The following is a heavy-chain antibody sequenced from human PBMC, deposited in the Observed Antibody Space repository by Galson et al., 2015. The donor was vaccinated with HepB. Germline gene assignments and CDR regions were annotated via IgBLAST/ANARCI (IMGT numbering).Heavy chain of an antibody. V-gene: IGHV4-34*01. CDR1: GGSFSGYY. CDR2: INHSGST. D-gene: IGHD6-19*01. J-gene: IGHJ4*02. Sequence: LSLTCAVYGGSFSGYYWSWIRQPPGKGLEWIGEINHSGSTNYNPSLKSRVTISVDTSKNQFSLKLSSVTAADTAVYYRARGNVKAFYLQWLVGFDYWGQGTLVTVSS. CDR3: ARGNVKAFYLQWLVGFDY.